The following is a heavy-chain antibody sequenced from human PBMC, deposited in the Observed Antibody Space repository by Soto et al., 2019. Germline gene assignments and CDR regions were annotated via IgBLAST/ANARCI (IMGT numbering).Heavy chain of an antibody. CDR3: AKGAAYYFDY. CDR1: GFTFDDYA. CDR2: ISWGSGSI. D-gene: IGHD6-25*01. J-gene: IGHJ4*02. V-gene: IGHV3-9*01. Sequence: PGGSLRLSCAASGFTFDDYAMHWVRQAPGKGLEWVSGISWGSGSIDYADSVKGRFTISRDNAKNSLYLQMNSLRAEDTALYYCAKGAAYYFDYWGQGTLVTVSS.